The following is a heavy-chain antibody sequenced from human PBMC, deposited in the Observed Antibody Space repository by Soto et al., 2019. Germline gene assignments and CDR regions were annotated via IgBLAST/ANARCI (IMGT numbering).Heavy chain of an antibody. J-gene: IGHJ6*02. D-gene: IGHD3-22*01. CDR3: ARGNSSGYYLGDYYYGMDV. CDR1: GDSVSSNSAA. Sequence: SQTLSLTCAISGDSVSSNSAAWNWIRQSPSRGLEWLGRTYYRSKWYNDYAVSVKSRITINPDTSKSQFSLQLNSVTPEDTAVYYCARGNSSGYYLGDYYYGMDVWGQGTTVTVSS. V-gene: IGHV6-1*01. CDR2: TYYRSKWYN.